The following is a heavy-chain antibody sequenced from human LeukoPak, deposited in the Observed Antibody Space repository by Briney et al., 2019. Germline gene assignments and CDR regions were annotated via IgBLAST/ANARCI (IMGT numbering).Heavy chain of an antibody. CDR1: GFTFSSYG. CDR2: IRYDGSNK. J-gene: IGHJ5*02. D-gene: IGHD3-3*01. V-gene: IGHV3-30*02. Sequence: GGSLRLSCAASGFTFSSYGMHWVRQAPGKGLEWVAFIRYDGSNKYYADSVKGRFTISRDNSKNTLYPQMNSLRAEDTAVYYCAKDRQDDFWSGYFGGFDPWGQGTLVTVSS. CDR3: AKDRQDDFWSGYFGGFDP.